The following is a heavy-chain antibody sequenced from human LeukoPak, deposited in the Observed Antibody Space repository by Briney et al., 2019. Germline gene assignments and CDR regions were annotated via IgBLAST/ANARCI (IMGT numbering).Heavy chain of an antibody. Sequence: SETLSLTCNVSGGSIRSYYWSWSRQPAGKGLEWIGRIYTSGTTNYNPSLKSRVTMSVDTSKNQFSLRLNSVTAADTADYYCARGYSTSGGVSWFFDLWGRGTLVTVSS. CDR1: GGSIRSYY. V-gene: IGHV4-4*07. J-gene: IGHJ2*01. CDR2: IYTSGTT. D-gene: IGHD6-6*01. CDR3: ARGYSTSGGVSWFFDL.